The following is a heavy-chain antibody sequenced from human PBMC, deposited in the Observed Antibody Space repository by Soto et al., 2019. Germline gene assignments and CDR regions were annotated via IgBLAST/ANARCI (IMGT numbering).Heavy chain of an antibody. D-gene: IGHD3-10*01. CDR2: ISYDGSNK. Sequence: QVQLVESGGGVVQPGRSLRLSCAASGFTFSSYGMHWVRQAPGKGLEWVAVISYDGSNKYYADSVKGRFTISRDNSKNTLYLQMNSLRAEDTAVYYCAKESAALWFGELLPYFDYWGQGTLVTVSS. V-gene: IGHV3-30*18. CDR3: AKESAALWFGELLPYFDY. CDR1: GFTFSSYG. J-gene: IGHJ4*02.